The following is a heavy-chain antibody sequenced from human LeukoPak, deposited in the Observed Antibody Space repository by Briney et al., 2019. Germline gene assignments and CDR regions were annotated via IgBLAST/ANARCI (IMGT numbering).Heavy chain of an antibody. CDR1: GFTFSTYW. D-gene: IGHD6-13*01. J-gene: IGHJ4*02. CDR2: IKQDGSEK. CDR3: ARDSAGNDY. Sequence: GGSLRLSCAASGFTFSTYWMSWVRQAPGKGLEWVASIKQDGSEKYYVDSVKGRFTISRDNAKNSLYLQMNSLRAEDTAMYYCARDSAGNDYWGQGTLVTVSS. V-gene: IGHV3-7*01.